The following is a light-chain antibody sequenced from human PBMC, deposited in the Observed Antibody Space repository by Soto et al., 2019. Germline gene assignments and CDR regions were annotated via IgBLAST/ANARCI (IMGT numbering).Light chain of an antibody. CDR2: DVS. CDR3: SSYTSSSPFYV. J-gene: IGLJ1*01. CDR1: SSDVGGYNY. Sequence: QSVLTQPASVSGSPGQSITISCTGTSSDVGGYNYVSWYQQHPGKAPKLMIYDVSNRPSGVSNRFSGSKSGNTASLTISGFQVVDEAVYYCSSYTSSSPFYVFGTGTKVTVL. V-gene: IGLV2-14*01.